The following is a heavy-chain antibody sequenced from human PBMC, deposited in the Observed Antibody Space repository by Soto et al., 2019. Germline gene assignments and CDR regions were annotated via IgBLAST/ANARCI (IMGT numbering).Heavy chain of an antibody. CDR1: GGSISSSNW. D-gene: IGHD5-12*01. V-gene: IGHV4-4*02. J-gene: IGHJ4*02. CDR2: IYHSGST. CDR3: ARASGWLQFKPYYFDY. Sequence: PSETLSLTCAVSGGSISSSNWWSWVRQPPGKGLEWIGEIYHSGSTNYNPSLKSRVTISVDKSKNQSSLKLSSVTAADTAVYYCARASGWLQFKPYYFDYWGQGTLVTVSS.